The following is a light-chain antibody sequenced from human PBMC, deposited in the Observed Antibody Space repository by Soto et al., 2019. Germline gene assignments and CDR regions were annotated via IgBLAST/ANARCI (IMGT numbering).Light chain of an antibody. Sequence: QSVLTQPASVSGSPGQSITISCTGTSSDVGSYNLVSWYQQHPGKAPKLIIYEGSKWSSGVSNRFSGSKSGNTASLTISGLQAEDEADYYCCSYAGSNNPYVFGAGTKVTVL. CDR2: EGS. V-gene: IGLV2-23*01. J-gene: IGLJ1*01. CDR3: CSYAGSNNPYV. CDR1: SSDVGSYNL.